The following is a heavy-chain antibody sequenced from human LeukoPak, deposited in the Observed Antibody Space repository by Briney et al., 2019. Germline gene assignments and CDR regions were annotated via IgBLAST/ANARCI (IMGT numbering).Heavy chain of an antibody. CDR1: GFTFSTYN. Sequence: GGSLRLSCVASGFTFSTYNMNWVRQAPGEGLEWISSIDDSSSFMYYADSVRGRFTISRDNAKNSLYLQMNSLRAEGTAVYYCVKEPSQLLYKGTNWFDPWGQGTLVTVSS. V-gene: IGHV3-21*01. CDR3: VKEPSQLLYKGTNWFDP. CDR2: IDDSSSFM. D-gene: IGHD2-2*02. J-gene: IGHJ5*02.